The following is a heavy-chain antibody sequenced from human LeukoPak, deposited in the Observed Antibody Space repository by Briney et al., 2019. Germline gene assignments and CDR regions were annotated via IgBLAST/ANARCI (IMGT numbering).Heavy chain of an antibody. CDR3: ILGGKLDY. J-gene: IGHJ4*02. D-gene: IGHD3-10*01. Sequence: PSETLSLTCAVYGGSLSGYYWSWIRQPPGKGLEWIGEINHSGSTNYNPSLKSRVTISVDTSRNQFSLKLRSVTAADTAVYYCILGGKLDYWGQGILVTVSS. V-gene: IGHV4-34*01. CDR2: INHSGST. CDR1: GGSLSGYY.